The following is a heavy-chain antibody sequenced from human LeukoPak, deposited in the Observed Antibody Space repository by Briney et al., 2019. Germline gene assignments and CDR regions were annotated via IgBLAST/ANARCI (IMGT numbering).Heavy chain of an antibody. D-gene: IGHD2-2*01. CDR1: GGSFSGYY. CDR2: INHSGST. J-gene: IGHJ3*02. V-gene: IGHV4-34*01. Sequence: SETLSLTCAVYGGSFSGYYWSWIRQPPGKGLEWIGEINHSGSTNYNPSLKSRVTISVDTSKNQFSLKLSSVTAADTAVYYCARWRGALRYCSSTSCPDAFDIWGQGTMVTVSS. CDR3: ARWRGALRYCSSTSCPDAFDI.